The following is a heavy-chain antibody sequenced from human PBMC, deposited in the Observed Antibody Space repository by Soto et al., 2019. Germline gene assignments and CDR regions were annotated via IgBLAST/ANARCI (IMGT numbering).Heavy chain of an antibody. CDR2: SRDKPQGYST. V-gene: IGHV3-72*01. CDR3: VRATYFSDSSGYTRCLDY. Sequence: GGSLRLSCAGSGFTLGDHYIDWVRQAPGKGLEWVGRSRDKPQGYSTAYAASVKGRFTTSRDESKNSAYLQMNSLKTEDTAVYYCVRATYFSDSSGYTRCLDYWGQGTLVTVSS. D-gene: IGHD3-22*01. CDR1: GFTLGDHY. J-gene: IGHJ4*02.